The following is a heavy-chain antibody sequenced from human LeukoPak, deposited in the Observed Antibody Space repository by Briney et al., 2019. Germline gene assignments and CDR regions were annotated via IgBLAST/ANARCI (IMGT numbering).Heavy chain of an antibody. CDR1: GTSITTYY. V-gene: IGHV4-59*12. D-gene: IGHD2-15*01. J-gene: IGHJ4*02. Sequence: SETLSLTCTVSGTSITTYYWSWIRQPPGKALEWIGNIYYSGTTHYNPSLKSRVTISVDTSKNQFSLNLSSVTAADTAVYYCARIAPTREYYFDYWGQGTLVTVSS. CDR3: ARIAPTREYYFDY. CDR2: IYYSGTT.